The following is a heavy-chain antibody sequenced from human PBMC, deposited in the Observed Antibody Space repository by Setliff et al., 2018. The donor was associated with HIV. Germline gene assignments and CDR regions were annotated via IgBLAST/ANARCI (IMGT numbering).Heavy chain of an antibody. CDR3: ARDNLYYNLYDGSPVYGMDV. J-gene: IGHJ6*02. D-gene: IGHD3-3*01. V-gene: IGHV3-7*01. Sequence: GGSLRLSCAASGFTFSSAWMGWVRQAPAKGLEWVANISPDGSATYYVDSVKGRFTISRDNAKNSLYLQLNSLRVEDTAVYYCARDNLYYNLYDGSPVYGMDVWGQGTTVTVSS. CDR1: GFTFSSAW. CDR2: ISPDGSAT.